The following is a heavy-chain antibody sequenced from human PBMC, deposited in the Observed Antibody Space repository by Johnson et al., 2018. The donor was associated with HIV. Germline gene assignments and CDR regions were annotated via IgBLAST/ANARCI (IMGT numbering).Heavy chain of an antibody. J-gene: IGHJ3*02. Sequence: VQLVESGGGLVQPGGSLRLSCAASGFTFSSYDMHWVRQATGKGLEWVSAIGTAGDTYYPGSVKGRFTISRENAKNSLYLQMNSLRAEDTAVYYCARGSYYDSSGDAFDIWGQGTMVTVSS. D-gene: IGHD3-22*01. CDR3: ARGSYYDSSGDAFDI. CDR1: GFTFSSYD. CDR2: IGTAGDT. V-gene: IGHV3-13*01.